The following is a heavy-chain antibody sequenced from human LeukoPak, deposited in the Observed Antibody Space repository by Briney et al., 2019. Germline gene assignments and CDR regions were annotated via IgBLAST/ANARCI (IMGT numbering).Heavy chain of an antibody. CDR1: GFTFSSYW. CDR2: IKQDGSEK. CDR3: ASHRFKSRVATLDY. J-gene: IGHJ4*02. Sequence: GGSLRLSCAASGFTFSSYWMSWVRQAPGKGLEWVANIKQDGSEKYYVDSVEGRFTISRDNAKNSLYLQMNSLRAEDTAVYYCASHRFKSRVATLDYWGQGTLVTVSS. V-gene: IGHV3-7*01. D-gene: IGHD2-21*02.